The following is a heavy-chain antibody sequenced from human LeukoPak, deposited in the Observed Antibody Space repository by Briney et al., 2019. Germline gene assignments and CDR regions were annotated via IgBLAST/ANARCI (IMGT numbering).Heavy chain of an antibody. Sequence: GESLKISCKGSGYNFTNNWIGWVRQLPGKGLEWMGIIYPGDSDARYRPSFQGQVTITVDNSISTAYLQWSSLRASDTAMYYCARRKVYGAMDVWGQGTTVTVSS. D-gene: IGHD5/OR15-5a*01. CDR1: GYNFTNNW. V-gene: IGHV5-51*01. CDR2: IYPGDSDA. CDR3: ARRKVYGAMDV. J-gene: IGHJ6*02.